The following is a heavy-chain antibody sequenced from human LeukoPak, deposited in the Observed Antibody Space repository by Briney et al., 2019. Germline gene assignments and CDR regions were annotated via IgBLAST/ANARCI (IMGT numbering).Heavy chain of an antibody. D-gene: IGHD5-18*01. V-gene: IGHV3-23*01. CDR2: IFGSGGSP. CDR3: GKTTVGYSSGQKPAWPVDY. Sequence: GGSLRLSCEASGFTFGSHAMYWVRQAPGKGLEWVAGIFGSGGSPHYADSVKGRFTISRDNSRNTVYLQIHSLRAEDTAVYYCGKTTVGYSSGQKPAWPVDYWGQGTLVTVSS. J-gene: IGHJ4*02. CDR1: GFTFGSHA.